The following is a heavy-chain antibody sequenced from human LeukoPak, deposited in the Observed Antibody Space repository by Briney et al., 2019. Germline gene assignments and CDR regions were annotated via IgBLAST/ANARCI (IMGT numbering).Heavy chain of an antibody. D-gene: IGHD6-13*01. CDR2: IGGDGHST. CDR1: GFTFNIYA. J-gene: IGHJ4*02. V-gene: IGHV3-23*01. CDR3: ARRAGGTPDN. Sequence: GGSLRLSCAASGFTFNIYAMTWVRQAPGKGLEWVSAIGGDGHSTDYADSVKGRFTISRDNSKNTLYLQMNSLRAEDTALYYCARRAGGTPDNWGRGTLVTVSS.